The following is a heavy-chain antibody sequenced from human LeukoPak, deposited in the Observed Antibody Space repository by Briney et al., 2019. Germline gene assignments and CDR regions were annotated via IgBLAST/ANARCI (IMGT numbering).Heavy chain of an antibody. D-gene: IGHD4-23*01. J-gene: IGHJ3*02. CDR2: ISGSGGST. V-gene: IGHV3-23*01. CDR1: GFTFSSYS. CDR3: ARGNDGDAFDI. Sequence: GGSLRLSCAASGFTFSSYSMNWVRQAPGKGLEWVSAISGSGGSTYYADSVKGRFTISRDNSKNTLYLQMNSLRAEDTAVYYCARGNDGDAFDIWGQGTMVTVSS.